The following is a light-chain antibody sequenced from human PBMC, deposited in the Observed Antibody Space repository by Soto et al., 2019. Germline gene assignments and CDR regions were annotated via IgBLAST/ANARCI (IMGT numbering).Light chain of an antibody. CDR3: QHYNSYSEA. CDR2: DAS. V-gene: IGKV1-9*01. Sequence: IQLPPSPSSLSASVGDRVTITCRASQGISSYLGWYQQKPGKAPNLLIYDASTLHSGVPSRFSGSGSGTEFTLTISSLQPDDFATYYCQHYNSYSEAFGQGTKVDIK. CDR1: QGISSY. J-gene: IGKJ1*01.